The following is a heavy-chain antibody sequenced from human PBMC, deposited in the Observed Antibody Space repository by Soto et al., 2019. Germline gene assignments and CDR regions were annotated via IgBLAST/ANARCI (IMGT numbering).Heavy chain of an antibody. Sequence: ASVKVSCKASGYTFTSYGISWVRQAPGQGLEWMGWISAYNGNTNYAQKLQGRVTMTTDTSTSTAYMELRSLRSDDTAVYYCGRVSQWTIKVAGTFWCDPWGQGTLVTVSS. J-gene: IGHJ5*02. CDR2: ISAYNGNT. CDR1: GYTFTSYG. D-gene: IGHD6-19*01. CDR3: GRVSQWTIKVAGTFWCDP. V-gene: IGHV1-18*01.